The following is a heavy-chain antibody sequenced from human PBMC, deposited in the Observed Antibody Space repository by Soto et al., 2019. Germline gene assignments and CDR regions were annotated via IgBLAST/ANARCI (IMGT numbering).Heavy chain of an antibody. J-gene: IGHJ4*02. Sequence: GESLKISFKASGYSFTNYLICWVRQMSGKGLEWMGVIYPVDPNTKFSPSFQGQVTMSVDNSISTAYLHWISLKASDTAIYYCARQAYRFDGNSFGYWGQGILVTVSS. D-gene: IGHD3-16*02. CDR3: ARQAYRFDGNSFGY. CDR2: IYPVDPNT. CDR1: GYSFTNYL. V-gene: IGHV5-51*01.